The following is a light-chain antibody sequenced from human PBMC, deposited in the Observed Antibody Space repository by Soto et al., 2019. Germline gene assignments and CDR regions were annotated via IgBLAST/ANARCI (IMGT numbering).Light chain of an antibody. CDR1: SSDIGAHNS. V-gene: IGLV2-14*01. J-gene: IGLJ3*02. Sequence: QSALPQPASVSASPGHSITISCTGTSSDIGAHNSVSWYQRHPGEAPKVIIHEVSNRPSGISDRFSGSKSGNTASLTISGLQAEDEAIYYCSSSTSRATWVFGGGTKVTVL. CDR2: EVS. CDR3: SSSTSRATWV.